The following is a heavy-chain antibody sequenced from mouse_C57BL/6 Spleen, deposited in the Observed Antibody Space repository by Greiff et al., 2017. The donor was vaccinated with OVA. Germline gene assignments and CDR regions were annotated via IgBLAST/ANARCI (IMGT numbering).Heavy chain of an antibody. CDR3: ARQGYVDY. V-gene: IGHV1-69*01. CDR1: GYTFTSYW. Sequence: VQLQQPGAELVMPGASVKLSCKASGYTFTSYWMHWVKQRPGQGLEWIGEIDPSDSYTNYNQKFKGKSTLTVDKSSSTAYMQLSSLTSKDSAVYYCARQGYVDYWGQGTTLTVSS. CDR2: IDPSDSYT. J-gene: IGHJ2*01.